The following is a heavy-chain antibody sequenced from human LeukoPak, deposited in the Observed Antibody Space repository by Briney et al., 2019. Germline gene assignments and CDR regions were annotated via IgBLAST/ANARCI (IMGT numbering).Heavy chain of an antibody. CDR3: AKDGSGDY. J-gene: IGHJ4*02. D-gene: IGHD3-10*01. CDR1: GFTFSSYW. V-gene: IGHV3-23*01. CDR2: ITSSRGST. Sequence: GGSLRLSCAASGFTFSSYWMHWVRQVPGKGLVWVSTITSSRGSTYYADSVKGRFTISRDISQNTLFLQMSSLRVEDTALYYCAKDGSGDYWGQGTLVTVSS.